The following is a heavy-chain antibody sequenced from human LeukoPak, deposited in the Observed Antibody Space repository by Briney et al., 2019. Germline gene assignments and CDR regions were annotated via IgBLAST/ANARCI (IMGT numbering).Heavy chain of an antibody. V-gene: IGHV4-39*01. J-gene: IGHJ5*02. CDR1: GGSISSSSYY. D-gene: IGHD6-19*01. CDR3: TRLGYSSGNWFDP. Sequence: SETLSLTCTVSGGSISSSSYYWGWIRQPPGKGLEWIGSIYFRGSTYYNPSLKSRVTISVDTSKNQFSLKLSSVTAADTAVYYCTRLGYSSGNWFDPWGQGTLVTVSS. CDR2: IYFRGST.